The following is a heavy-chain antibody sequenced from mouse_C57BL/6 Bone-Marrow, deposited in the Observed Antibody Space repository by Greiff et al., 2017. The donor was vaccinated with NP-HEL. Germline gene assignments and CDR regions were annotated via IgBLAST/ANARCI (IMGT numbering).Heavy chain of an antibody. V-gene: IGHV5-6*01. J-gene: IGHJ4*01. CDR1: GFTFSSYG. CDR3: ARQDYDYDVDY. Sequence: EVHLVESGGDLVKPGGSLKLSCAASGFTFSSYGMSWVRQTPDKRLEWVATISSGGSYTYYPDSVKGRFTISRDNAKNTLYLQMSSLKSEDTAMYYCARQDYDYDVDYWGQGTSVTVSS. CDR2: ISSGGSYT. D-gene: IGHD2-4*01.